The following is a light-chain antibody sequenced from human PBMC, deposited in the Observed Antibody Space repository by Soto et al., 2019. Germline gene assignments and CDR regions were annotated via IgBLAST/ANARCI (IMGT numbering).Light chain of an antibody. V-gene: IGLV1-47*01. Sequence: QAVVTQPPSASGTPGQRVTISCSGSSSNNGSNFVYWYQQLPGTAPKLLIYRDNQRPSGVPDLFSGSKSGTSASLAISGLRSEDEADYYCAAWDDSLSGHWVFGGGTKVTVL. J-gene: IGLJ3*02. CDR2: RDN. CDR3: AAWDDSLSGHWV. CDR1: SSNNGSNF.